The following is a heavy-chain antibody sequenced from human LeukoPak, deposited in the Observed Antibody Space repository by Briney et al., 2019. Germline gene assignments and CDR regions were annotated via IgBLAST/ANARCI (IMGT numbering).Heavy chain of an antibody. CDR1: GFTFGDYA. D-gene: IGHD3-22*01. V-gene: IGHV3-49*04. CDR2: IRSKAYGGTT. Sequence: AGGSLRLSCTASGFTFGDYAMSWVRQAPGKGVEWVGFIRSKAYGGTTEYAASVKGRFTISRDDSKSIAYLQMNSLKTEDTAVYYCTRGGYYDSSGSYDYWGQGTLVTVSS. CDR3: TRGGYYDSSGSYDY. J-gene: IGHJ4*02.